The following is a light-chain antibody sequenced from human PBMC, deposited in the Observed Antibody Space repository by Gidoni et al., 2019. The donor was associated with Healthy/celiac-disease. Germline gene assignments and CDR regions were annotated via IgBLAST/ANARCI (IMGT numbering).Light chain of an antibody. CDR3: QRTYNALPLT. Sequence: RVTITCRLSQGISSYLNWYRQKPGKGPKLLIYSASNVQSVVPSRFSVSGSGTDLTLTISSLQPEDVATYYGQRTYNALPLTFGGGTKVESK. V-gene: IGKV1-27*01. CDR2: SAS. CDR1: QGISSY. J-gene: IGKJ4*01.